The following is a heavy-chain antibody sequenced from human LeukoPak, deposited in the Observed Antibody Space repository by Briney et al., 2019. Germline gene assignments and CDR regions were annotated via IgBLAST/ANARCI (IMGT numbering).Heavy chain of an antibody. D-gene: IGHD2-15*01. Sequence: SETLSLTCAVYGGSFSGYYWSWIRQPPGKGLEWIGEISHSGSTNYNPSLKSRVTISVDTSKNQFSLKLSSVTAADTAVYYCARVGRYCSGGSCYSYYGMDVWGQGTTVTVSS. CDR1: GGSFSGYY. J-gene: IGHJ6*02. CDR3: ARVGRYCSGGSCYSYYGMDV. CDR2: ISHSGST. V-gene: IGHV4-34*01.